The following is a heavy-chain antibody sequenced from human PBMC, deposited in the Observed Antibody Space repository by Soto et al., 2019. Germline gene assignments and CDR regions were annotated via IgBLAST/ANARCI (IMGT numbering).Heavy chain of an antibody. CDR1: GFNFNIFA. CDR2: ISGGGGST. D-gene: IGHD3-22*01. V-gene: IGHV3-23*01. CDR3: AKDPTSYDSSAQFDS. J-gene: IGHJ4*02. Sequence: PGGSLRLSCAAYGFNFNIFAIKWVSQAPGKAFELVLGISGGGGSTYYAVSVKGRFTISRDNSKITLYLQMNSLRAEDTAVYYCAKDPTSYDSSAQFDSWGQGILVTVSS.